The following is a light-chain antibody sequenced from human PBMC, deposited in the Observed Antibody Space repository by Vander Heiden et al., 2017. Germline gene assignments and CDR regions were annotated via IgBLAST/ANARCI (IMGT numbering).Light chain of an antibody. V-gene: IGLV8-61*01. J-gene: IGLJ3*02. CDR2: STN. CDR1: SGSVSTSYY. CDR3: VLYMGSGISV. Sequence: QTVVTQEPSFSVSPGGPVTLTCGLSSGSVSTSYYPTWYQQTPGQAPRPPTHSTNSRSSGVPDRFSGSILGNKAALTITGAQADDESDYYCVLYMGSGISVFGGGTKLTVL.